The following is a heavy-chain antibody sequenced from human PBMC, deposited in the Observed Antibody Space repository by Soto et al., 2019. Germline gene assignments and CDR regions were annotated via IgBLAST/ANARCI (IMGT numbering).Heavy chain of an antibody. CDR1: GFTVSSNY. V-gene: IGHV3-53*01. Sequence: GGSLRLSCAASGFTVSSNYMSWGRQAPGKGLEWVSVIYSGGSTYYADSVKGRFTISRDNSKNTLYLQMNSLRAEDTAVYYCARDQGYYDSSGYYYGDYYGMDVWGQGTTVTVSS. D-gene: IGHD3-22*01. CDR2: IYSGGST. J-gene: IGHJ6*02. CDR3: ARDQGYYDSSGYYYGDYYGMDV.